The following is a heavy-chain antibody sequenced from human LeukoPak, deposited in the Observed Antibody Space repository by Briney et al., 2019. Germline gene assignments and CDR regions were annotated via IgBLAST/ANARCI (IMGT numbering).Heavy chain of an antibody. CDR3: VRHLSAGRPAFDI. D-gene: IGHD2-15*01. CDR1: GGSFSSHY. CDR2: IYYSGST. V-gene: IGHV4-59*08. Sequence: PSETLSLTCTVSGGSFSSHYWSWIRQPPGKGLEWIGYIYYSGSTNYNPSLKSRVTISVDTSNNKFSLKLTSLTAADTAVYYCVRHLSAGRPAFDIWGQGTMDTVSS. J-gene: IGHJ3*02.